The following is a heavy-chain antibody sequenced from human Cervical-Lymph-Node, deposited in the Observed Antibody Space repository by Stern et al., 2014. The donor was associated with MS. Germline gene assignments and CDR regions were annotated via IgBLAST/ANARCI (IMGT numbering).Heavy chain of an antibody. D-gene: IGHD5-24*01. J-gene: IGHJ2*01. CDR1: GFALTTSGVG. CDR3: AHTYNQLNFWYFDL. V-gene: IGHV2-5*02. CDR2: VYWDDDS. Sequence: QITLKESGPTLVKPTQTLTLTCTFSGFALTTSGVGVGWIRQPPGKALEWLGLVYWDDDSRYSPSLKSRLTITQDIPKNQVVLTMTNMDPVDTATYYCAHTYNQLNFWYFDLWGRGTLVTVSS.